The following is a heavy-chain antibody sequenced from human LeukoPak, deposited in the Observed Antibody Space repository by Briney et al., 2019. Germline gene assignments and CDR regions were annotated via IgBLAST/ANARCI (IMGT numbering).Heavy chain of an antibody. J-gene: IGHJ6*04. CDR2: IYSGGST. CDR3: ATDSPDV. D-gene: IGHD2-15*01. Sequence: GGSLRLSCAASGFTFDDYAMHWVRQAPGKGLEWVSVIYSGGSTYYADSVKGRFTISRDNSKNTLYLQMNSLRAEDTAVYYCATDSPDVWGKGTTVTVSS. CDR1: GFTFDDYA. V-gene: IGHV3-53*01.